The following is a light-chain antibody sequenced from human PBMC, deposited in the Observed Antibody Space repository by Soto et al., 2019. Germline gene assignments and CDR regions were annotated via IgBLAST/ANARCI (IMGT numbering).Light chain of an antibody. Sequence: EIVLTQSPGTLSLSPGERATLSCRASQSVSSSYLAWYQQKPGQAPRLLIYDASNRATGIPARFSGSGSGTDFTLTISSLEPEDFAVYYCQHYNNWPLTFGGGTKVDIK. CDR3: QHYNNWPLT. CDR1: QSVSSSY. CDR2: DAS. J-gene: IGKJ4*01. V-gene: IGKV3-20*01.